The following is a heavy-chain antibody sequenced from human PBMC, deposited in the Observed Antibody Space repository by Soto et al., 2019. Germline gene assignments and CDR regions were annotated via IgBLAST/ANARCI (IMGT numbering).Heavy chain of an antibody. Sequence: GGSLRLSCAASGFTFSTYAMNWVRQAPGKGLEWVSNIGGSGRNTYYAESVKGRFTISRDNLKSTVHLQMNSLRAEDTAVYYCVKEVGYSGTYWGQGTLVTVS. D-gene: IGHD1-26*01. CDR3: VKEVGYSGTY. V-gene: IGHV3-23*01. J-gene: IGHJ4*01. CDR2: IGGSGRNT. CDR1: GFTFSTYA.